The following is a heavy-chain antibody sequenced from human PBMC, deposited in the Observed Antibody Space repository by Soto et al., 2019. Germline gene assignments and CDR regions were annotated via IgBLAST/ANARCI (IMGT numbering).Heavy chain of an antibody. J-gene: IGHJ6*03. D-gene: IGHD1-7*01. V-gene: IGHV6-1*01. CDR3: DGTTSLQWYYMDV. Sequence: SQTRSLTCAISGDSVSSNSAAWNWIRQSPSRGLEWLGRTYYRSRWYNDYAVSVKSRITVNPDTSKNQFSLHLNSVTPEDTAVYYCDGTTSLQWYYMDVWDKGTTVTVSS. CDR2: TYYRSRWYN. CDR1: GDSVSSNSAA.